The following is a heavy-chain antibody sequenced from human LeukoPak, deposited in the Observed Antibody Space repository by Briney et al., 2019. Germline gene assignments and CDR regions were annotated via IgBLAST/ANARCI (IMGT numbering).Heavy chain of an antibody. CDR2: IYSGGST. J-gene: IGHJ6*03. CDR3: ARDLGYYYYYMDV. Sequence: GGSLRLSCAAPGFTVSSNYMSWVRQAPGKGLEWVSVIYSGGSTYYADSVKGRFTISRDNSKNTLYLQMNSLRAEDTAVYYCARDLGYYYYYMDVWGKGTTVTVSS. V-gene: IGHV3-66*02. CDR1: GFTVSSNY. D-gene: IGHD7-27*01.